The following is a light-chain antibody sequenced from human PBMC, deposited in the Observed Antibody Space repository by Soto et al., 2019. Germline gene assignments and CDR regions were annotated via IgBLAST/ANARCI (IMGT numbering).Light chain of an antibody. V-gene: IGKV3-20*01. CDR2: GAS. J-gene: IGKJ1*01. CDR1: QTISDNY. Sequence: VLTQSPDTLSLSPGDGATLSCRASQTISDNYLAWYQQKPGQAPRLVIYGASSRATGIPDRFSGSGSGTDFTLTISGLEPEDFAVNYCKQYVFLPRTFGQGTKVEIK. CDR3: KQYVFLPRT.